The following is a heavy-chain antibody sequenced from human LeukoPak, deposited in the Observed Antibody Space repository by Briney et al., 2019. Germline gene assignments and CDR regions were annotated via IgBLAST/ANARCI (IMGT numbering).Heavy chain of an antibody. D-gene: IGHD3-9*01. CDR1: GFTFSSYA. CDR3: ARDPNRDVLRYFDWLLYGGWFDP. J-gene: IGHJ5*02. V-gene: IGHV3-30*04. CDR2: ISYDGSNK. Sequence: PGGSLRLSCAASGFTFSSYAMHWVRQAPGKGVEGGAVISYDGSNKYYADSVKGRFTISRDNSKNTLYLQMNSLRAEDTAVYYCARDPNRDVLRYFDWLLYGGWFDPWGQGTLVTVSS.